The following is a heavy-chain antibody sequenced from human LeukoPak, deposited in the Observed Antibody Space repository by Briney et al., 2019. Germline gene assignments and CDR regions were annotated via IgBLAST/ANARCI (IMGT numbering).Heavy chain of an antibody. J-gene: IGHJ5*02. CDR3: ARVGGGNQRNWFDP. V-gene: IGHV4-34*01. D-gene: IGHD1-14*01. Sequence: SETLSLTCAVYGGSFSGYYWSWIRQPPGKGLEWIGEINHSGSTNYNPSLKSRVTISVDTSKNQFSLKLSSVTAADTAVYYCARVGGGNQRNWFDPWGQGTLVTVSS. CDR1: GGSFSGYY. CDR2: INHSGST.